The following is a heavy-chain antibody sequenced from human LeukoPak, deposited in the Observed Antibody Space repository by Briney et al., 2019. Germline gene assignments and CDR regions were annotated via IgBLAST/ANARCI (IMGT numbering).Heavy chain of an antibody. CDR2: INPNSGGT. V-gene: IGHV1-2*02. CDR1: GYTFTGYY. J-gene: IGHJ5*02. CDR3: ARDQLWFGVLSLEGDWFDP. Sequence: GASVKVSCKASGYTFTGYYMHWVRQAPGQGLEWMGWINPNSGGTNYAQKFQGRVTMTRDTSISTAYMELSRLRSDDTAVYYCARDQLWFGVLSLEGDWFDPWGQGTLVTVSS. D-gene: IGHD3-10*01.